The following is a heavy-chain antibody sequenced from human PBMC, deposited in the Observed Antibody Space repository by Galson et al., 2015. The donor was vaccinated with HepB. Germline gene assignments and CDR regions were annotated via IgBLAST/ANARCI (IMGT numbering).Heavy chain of an antibody. J-gene: IGHJ5*02. V-gene: IGHV1-69*10. CDR3: ARGALVAVVTANLNNWFDP. D-gene: IGHD2-15*01. Sequence: SVKVSCKASGGTFSSYAISWVRQAPGQGLEWMGGIIPIFGIANYAQNLQGRVTMTTETSTTTAYMELRSLRSDDTAVYYSARGALVAVVTANLNNWFDPWGQGTLVTVSS. CDR2: IIPIFGIA. CDR1: GGTFSSYA.